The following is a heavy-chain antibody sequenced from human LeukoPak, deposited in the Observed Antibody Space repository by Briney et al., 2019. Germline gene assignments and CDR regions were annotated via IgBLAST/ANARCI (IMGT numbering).Heavy chain of an antibody. CDR3: ARGRLHYDSSGYPEGEFDY. Sequence: GGSLRLSCAASGFTLSSYAMHWVRQAPGKGLEWVAVISYDGSNKYYADSVKGRFTISRDNSKNTLYLQMNSLRAEDTAVYYCARGRLHYDSSGYPEGEFDYWGQGTLVTVSS. J-gene: IGHJ4*02. CDR2: ISYDGSNK. D-gene: IGHD3-22*01. CDR1: GFTLSSYA. V-gene: IGHV3-30*04.